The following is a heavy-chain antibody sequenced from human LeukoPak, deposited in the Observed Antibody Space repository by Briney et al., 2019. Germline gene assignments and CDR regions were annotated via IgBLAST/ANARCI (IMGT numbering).Heavy chain of an antibody. V-gene: IGHV3-23*01. CDR1: GFTFSNYA. CDR3: ARKHETSAFLLAF. Sequence: PGGSLRLSCAASGFTFSNYAMSWVRQAPGKGLEWVSNISGSTVNTYYADSVKGRFTISRDNSKNTLYLQMNSLRAEDTAVYYCARKHETSAFLLAFWGQGTLVTVSS. CDR2: ISGSTVNT. J-gene: IGHJ4*02. D-gene: IGHD3-22*01.